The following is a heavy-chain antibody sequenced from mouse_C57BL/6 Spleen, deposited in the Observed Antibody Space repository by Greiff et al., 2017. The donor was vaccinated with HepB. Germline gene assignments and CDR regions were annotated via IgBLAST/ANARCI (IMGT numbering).Heavy chain of an antibody. V-gene: IGHV1-82*01. CDR3: AWRDGYYWYFDV. J-gene: IGHJ1*03. CDR1: AYAFSSSW. D-gene: IGHD2-3*01. Sequence: VQLQQSGPELVKPGASVKISCKASAYAFSSSWMNWVKQRPGKGLEWIGRIYPGDGDTNYNGKFKGKATLTADKSSSTAYMQLSILTSEDSSVYFCAWRDGYYWYFDVWGTGPTVTVSS. CDR2: IYPGDGDT.